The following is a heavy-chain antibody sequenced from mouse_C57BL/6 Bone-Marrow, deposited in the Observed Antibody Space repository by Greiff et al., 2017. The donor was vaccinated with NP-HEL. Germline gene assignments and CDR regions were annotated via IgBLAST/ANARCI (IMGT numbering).Heavy chain of an antibody. J-gene: IGHJ3*01. CDR1: GYTFTSYW. CDR3: ARGGYYGNCWLFAY. V-gene: IGHV1-64*01. D-gene: IGHD2-1*01. Sequence: VQLQQPGAELVKPGASVKLSCKASGYTFTSYWMHWVKQRPGQGLEWIGMIHPNSGSTNYNEKFKSKATLTVDKSSSTAYMQLRRLTSEDSAVYYCARGGYYGNCWLFAYWGQGTLVTVSA. CDR2: IHPNSGST.